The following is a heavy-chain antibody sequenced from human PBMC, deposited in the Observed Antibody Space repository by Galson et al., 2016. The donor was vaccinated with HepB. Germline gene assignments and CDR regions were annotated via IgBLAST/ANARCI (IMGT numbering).Heavy chain of an antibody. CDR2: IKSKTDGGTT. Sequence: SLRLSCAASGFTFSNAWMNWVRQAPGKGLEWVGRIKSKTDGGTTDYAAPVKGRFSISRDDSKNTLYLQMNSLKTEDTAVYYCTTVVVVAANRGYSYGGFDYWGQGTLVTVSS. CDR1: GFTFSNAW. V-gene: IGHV3-15*01. J-gene: IGHJ4*02. CDR3: TTVVVVAANRGYSYGGFDY. D-gene: IGHD2-15*01.